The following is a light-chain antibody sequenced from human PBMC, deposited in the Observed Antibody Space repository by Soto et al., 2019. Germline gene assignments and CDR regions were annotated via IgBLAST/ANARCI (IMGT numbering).Light chain of an antibody. CDR2: DAS. CDR3: QRYDSAIFT. J-gene: IGKJ3*01. V-gene: IGKV1-27*01. Sequence: DIQMTQSPSSLSASVGDRITITCWASQGISKYLAWYQQKPGKVPKLLIYDASTLQSGVPSRFSGSGSGTDFTLTISSLQPEDVATYYCQRYDSAIFTFGPGTKVDIK. CDR1: QGISKY.